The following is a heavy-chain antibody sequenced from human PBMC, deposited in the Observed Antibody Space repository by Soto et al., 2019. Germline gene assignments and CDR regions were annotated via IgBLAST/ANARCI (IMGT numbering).Heavy chain of an antibody. CDR1: GGTFSSDD. CDR3: ARGSSSGL. J-gene: IGHJ4*02. V-gene: IGHV1-69*06. CDR2: VIPLFGTP. D-gene: IGHD3-22*01. Sequence: QVQLVQSGAEVKKPGSSVKVSCKASGGTFSSDDFTWVRQAPGQGLEWMGGVIPLFGTPYYAQKFQGRVMITADTSTTTTYMELTNLRYEDTAIYYCARGSSSGLWGQGTLVTVSS.